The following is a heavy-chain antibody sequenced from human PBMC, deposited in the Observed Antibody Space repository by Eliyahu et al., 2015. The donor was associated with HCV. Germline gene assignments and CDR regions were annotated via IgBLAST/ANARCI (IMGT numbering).Heavy chain of an antibody. CDR2: IKQDGSEK. CDR1: GFTFSSQX. J-gene: IGHJ3*02. V-gene: IGHV3-7*01. D-gene: IGHD6-19*01. CDR3: KGGGWXQAFDI. Sequence: EVQLVESGGGLVQXGXSLRLSXAASGFTFSSQXMSWVRQXPGKGXEWVANIKQDGSEKYYVDSVKGRFTISRDNAKNSLYLQMTSLRAEDTAVYYCKGGGWXQAFDIWGQGTMVTVS.